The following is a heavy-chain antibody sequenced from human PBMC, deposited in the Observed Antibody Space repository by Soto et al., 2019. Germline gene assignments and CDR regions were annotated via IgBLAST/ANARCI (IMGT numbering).Heavy chain of an antibody. D-gene: IGHD3-16*01. CDR2: IRRNAYGGTT. V-gene: IGHV3-49*04. CDR3: TRASSLDFDF. J-gene: IGHJ4*02. CDR1: GFTFGDYA. Sequence: GGSLSLSCTTSGFTFGDYALSWVRQAPGKGLEWVGFIRRNAYGGTTDYAASVKGRFTISRDDSKSIAYLQMNSLRTEDTALYYCTRASSLDFDFWGQGTLFTVSS.